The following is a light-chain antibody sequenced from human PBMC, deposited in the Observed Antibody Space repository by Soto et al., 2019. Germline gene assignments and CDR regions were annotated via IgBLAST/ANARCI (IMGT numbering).Light chain of an antibody. CDR3: QQRSNRPPT. J-gene: IGKJ2*01. V-gene: IGKV3-11*01. CDR1: QSVSSY. Sequence: EIVLTQSPATLSLSPGERATLSCRASQSVSSYLAWYQHKPGQAPRLLIYDASNRATGVPSRFSGSGSGTDFTLTISSLQPEDFAVYYCQQRSNRPPTFGQGTKLEIK. CDR2: DAS.